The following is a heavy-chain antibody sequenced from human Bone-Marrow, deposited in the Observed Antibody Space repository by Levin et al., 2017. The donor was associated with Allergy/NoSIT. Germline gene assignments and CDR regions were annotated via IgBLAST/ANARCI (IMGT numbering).Heavy chain of an antibody. Sequence: GESLKISCAASGLTIDVYSMHWVRQPPGKGLEWVSLIDWDGGATYYADSVKGRFTISRDNSKNSLYLQMNSLRTEDTALYFCSREGAGAYGLDVWGQGTTVTVSS. D-gene: IGHD4-17*01. J-gene: IGHJ6*02. V-gene: IGHV3-43*01. CDR2: IDWDGGAT. CDR3: SREGAGAYGLDV. CDR1: GLTIDVYS.